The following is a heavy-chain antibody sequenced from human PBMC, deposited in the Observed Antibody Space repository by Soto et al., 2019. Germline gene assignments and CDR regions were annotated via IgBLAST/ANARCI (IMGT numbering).Heavy chain of an antibody. J-gene: IGHJ4*02. D-gene: IGHD3-10*01. Sequence: QVHLVESGRGVVQPGRSLRLSCAASGFTFSTYGMHWVRQAQGKGLEWVAVISYDGINEYYGDSVRGRFTISRDNSKDTVYLQMNSLRAEDTAVYYCAKGPSYGSGTMDYWGQGTQVTVSS. CDR3: AKGPSYGSGTMDY. V-gene: IGHV3-30*18. CDR1: GFTFSTYG. CDR2: ISYDGINE.